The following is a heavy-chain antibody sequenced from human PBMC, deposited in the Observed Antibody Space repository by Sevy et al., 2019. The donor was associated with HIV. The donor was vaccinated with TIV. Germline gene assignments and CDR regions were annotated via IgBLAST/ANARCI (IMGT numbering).Heavy chain of an antibody. D-gene: IGHD2-2*01. CDR2: IRYAGSDK. J-gene: IGHJ6*02. V-gene: IGHV3-30*02. CDR1: GFTFGSYG. Sequence: GGSLRLSCAASGFTFGSYGMHWVRQAPGKGLEWVAFIRYAGSDKYYADSVKGRFTFSRENSKNPLYLQMNSLRAEDMAVHYCAKDESYGSSTSCNGGALYYYYYGWDVWGQGTTVTVSS. CDR3: AKDESYGSSTSCNGGALYYYYYGWDV.